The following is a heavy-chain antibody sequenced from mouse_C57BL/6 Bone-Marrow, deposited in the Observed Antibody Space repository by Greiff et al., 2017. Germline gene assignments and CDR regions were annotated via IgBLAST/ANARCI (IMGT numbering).Heavy chain of an antibody. Sequence: VQLQASGPELVKPGASVKISCKASGYTFTDYYINWVKQRPGQGLEWIGWIFPGSGGTYYNEKFQGKATITVDKSSSTAYMLLSSLTSEDSAVYFCASIYIRDYWGQGTTLTVAS. CDR3: ASIYIRDY. CDR2: IFPGSGGT. D-gene: IGHD1-3*01. V-gene: IGHV1-75*01. J-gene: IGHJ2*01. CDR1: GYTFTDYY.